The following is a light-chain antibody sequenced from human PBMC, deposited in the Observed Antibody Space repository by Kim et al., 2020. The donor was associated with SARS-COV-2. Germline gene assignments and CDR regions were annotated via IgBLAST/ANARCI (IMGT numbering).Light chain of an antibody. CDR1: QNIRDN. J-gene: IGKJ4*01. Sequence: SVSPGERAPLSCRASQNIRDNLAWYQRTPGQAPRLLLYGASTRATGIPVRFSGSGSGIEFTLTISSLQSEDFAVYYCQQHNNWPLTFGGGTKVEI. CDR2: GAS. CDR3: QQHNNWPLT. V-gene: IGKV3-15*01.